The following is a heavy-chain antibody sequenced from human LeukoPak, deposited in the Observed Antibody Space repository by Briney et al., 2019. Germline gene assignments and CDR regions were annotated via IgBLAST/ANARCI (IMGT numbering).Heavy chain of an antibody. V-gene: IGHV4-59*01. CDR2: IYYSGST. D-gene: IGHD3-22*01. CDR3: ARASRRLLNWFDP. Sequence: PSETLSLTCTVSGDSMRSYFWSWIRQPPGKGLEWIGYIYYSGSTNYNPSLKSRVTISVDTSKNQFSLKLSSVTAADTAVYYCARASRRLLNWFDPWGQGTLVTVSS. J-gene: IGHJ5*02. CDR1: GDSMRSYF.